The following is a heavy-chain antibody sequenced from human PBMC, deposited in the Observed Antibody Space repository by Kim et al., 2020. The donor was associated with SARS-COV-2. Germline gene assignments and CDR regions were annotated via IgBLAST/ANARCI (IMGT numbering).Heavy chain of an antibody. D-gene: IGHD2-2*01. J-gene: IGHJ4*02. CDR2: ISGDGSSK. V-gene: IGHV3-74*03. Sequence: GGSLRLSCAASGFTFTSFWIHWVRQAPGKGLVWVSGISGDGSSKSYADSVKGRFTISRDNAKNTVYLQMNSLRAEDTAIYFCARDLRSTSADYYFDYWGQGIPVTVSS. CDR3: ARDLRSTSADYYFDY. CDR1: GFTFTSFW.